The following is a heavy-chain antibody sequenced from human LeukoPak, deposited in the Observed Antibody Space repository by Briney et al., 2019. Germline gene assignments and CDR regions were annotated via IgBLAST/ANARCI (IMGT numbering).Heavy chain of an antibody. Sequence: GESLRLSCAASGFTFSSYGLTWVRQAPGKGLEWVSVISGSGGSMYYADSVKGRFTISRDNSKNTLYLQMNSLRAEDTAVYYCAKDLQDTYDYWGQGTLVTVSS. D-gene: IGHD2-15*01. V-gene: IGHV3-23*01. CDR3: AKDLQDTYDY. J-gene: IGHJ4*02. CDR1: GFTFSSYG. CDR2: ISGSGGSM.